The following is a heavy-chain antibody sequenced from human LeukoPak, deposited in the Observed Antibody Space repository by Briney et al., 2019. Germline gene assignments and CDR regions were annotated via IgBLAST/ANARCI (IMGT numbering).Heavy chain of an antibody. J-gene: IGHJ4*02. Sequence: SETLSLTCAVYGGSFSGYYWSWIRQPPGKGLEWIGEINHSGSTNYNPSLKSRVTISVDTSKNQFSLKLTSVTAADTAVYYCARLLGSSSWYEYWGQGTLVTVSS. CDR2: INHSGST. V-gene: IGHV4-34*01. D-gene: IGHD6-13*01. CDR3: ARLLGSSSWYEY. CDR1: GGSFSGYY.